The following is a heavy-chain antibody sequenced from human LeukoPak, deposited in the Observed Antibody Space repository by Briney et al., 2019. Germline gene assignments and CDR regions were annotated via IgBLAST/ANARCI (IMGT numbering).Heavy chain of an antibody. J-gene: IGHJ4*02. V-gene: IGHV1-18*01. CDR1: GYTFTSYG. Sequence: ASVKVSCKASGYTFTSYGIGWVRQAPGQGLEWMGWISAYNGNTNYAQKLQGRVTMTTDTSTSTAYMELRSLRSDDTAVYYCARASYDSSGYYPHSDYWGQGTLVTVSS. D-gene: IGHD3-22*01. CDR2: ISAYNGNT. CDR3: ARASYDSSGYYPHSDY.